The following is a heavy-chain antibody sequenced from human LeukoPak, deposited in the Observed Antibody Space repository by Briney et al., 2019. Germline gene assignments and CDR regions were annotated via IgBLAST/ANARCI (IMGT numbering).Heavy chain of an antibody. CDR2: ISYDGSNK. CDR1: GFTFSSYG. J-gene: IGHJ3*02. CDR3: ARGILTGYSMDAFDI. Sequence: GRSLRLSCAASGFTFSSYGMHWVRQAPGKGLEWVAVISYDGSNKYYADSVKGRFTISRDNSKNTLYLQMNSLRAEDTAVYYCARGILTGYSMDAFDIWGQGTMVTVSS. D-gene: IGHD3-9*01. V-gene: IGHV3-30*03.